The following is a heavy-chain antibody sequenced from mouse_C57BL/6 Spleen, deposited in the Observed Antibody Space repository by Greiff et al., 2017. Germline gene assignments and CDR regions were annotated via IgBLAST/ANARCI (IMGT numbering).Heavy chain of an antibody. J-gene: IGHJ2*01. D-gene: IGHD1-2*01. V-gene: IGHV1-4*01. CDR2: INPSSGYT. Sequence: QVQLQQSGAELARPGASVKMSCKASGYTFTSYTMHWVKQRPGQGLEWIGYINPSSGYTKYNQKFKGKATLTADKSSSTAYMQLSRLTSEDSAVYYCAKGIRQINGPFDYWGQGTTLTVSS. CDR3: AKGIRQINGPFDY. CDR1: GYTFTSYT.